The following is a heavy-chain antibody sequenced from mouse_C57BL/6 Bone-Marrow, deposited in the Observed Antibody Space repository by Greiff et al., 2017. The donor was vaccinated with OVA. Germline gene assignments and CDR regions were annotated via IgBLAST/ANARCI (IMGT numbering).Heavy chain of an antibody. V-gene: IGHV1-5*01. Sequence: EVQLQQSGTVLARPGASVTMSCKTSGYTFTSYWMHWVKQRPGQGLEWIGAIYPGNSDTSYNQKFKGKAKLTAVTSDSPAYLELSSLTNEDSAVYYCTRLNRVYYFDYWGQGTTLTVSS. CDR2: IYPGNSDT. J-gene: IGHJ2*01. CDR1: GYTFTSYW. CDR3: TRLNRVYYFDY.